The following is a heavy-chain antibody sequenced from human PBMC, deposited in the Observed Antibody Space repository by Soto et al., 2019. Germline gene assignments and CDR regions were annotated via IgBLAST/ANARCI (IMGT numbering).Heavy chain of an antibody. D-gene: IGHD1-7*01. CDR3: ARDNGNLYGMDV. V-gene: IGHV1-18*01. J-gene: IGHJ6*02. CDR1: VHTFTSYG. CDR2: ISAYNGNT. Sequence: QVQLVQSGAEVKKPGASVKVSCKASVHTFTSYGISWVRQAPGQGREWMGWISAYNGNTNYAQKLQGRVTMTTDTPTSTAYRELRSLRSDETAVYYCARDNGNLYGMDVWGQGTTLTVSS.